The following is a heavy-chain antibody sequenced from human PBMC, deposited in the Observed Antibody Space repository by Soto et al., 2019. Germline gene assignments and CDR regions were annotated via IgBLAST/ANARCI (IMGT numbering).Heavy chain of an antibody. CDR2: INSDGSVS. CDR1: GFTFSNYG. Sequence: EVQLVESGGGLVQPGGSLRLSCAASGFTFSNYGMYWVRQAAGKGLVWVSRINSDGSVSSYADSVKGRLTISRDNVKNTLYLQMNSLRAEDTAVYYCARGDCVGGPCYLLAGAFYYYMDVWGKGTTVTVFS. J-gene: IGHJ6*03. CDR3: ARGDCVGGPCYLLAGAFYYYMDV. V-gene: IGHV3-74*01. D-gene: IGHD2-15*01.